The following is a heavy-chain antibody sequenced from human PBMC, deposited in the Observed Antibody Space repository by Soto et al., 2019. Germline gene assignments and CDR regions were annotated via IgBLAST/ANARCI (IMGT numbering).Heavy chain of an antibody. J-gene: IGHJ4*02. D-gene: IGHD6-19*01. CDR1: GGSITTNW. CDR2: IYHSGTT. V-gene: IGHV4-4*02. CDR3: ARHIAVPRTRGFDY. Sequence: QADLQESGPGLVKHSGTLSRTCAVSGGSITTNWWSWVRQPPGKGLEWIGEIYHSGTTNYNPSLRGRVTISVDKSNNHFSLNLNSVTAADSAIYYCARHIAVPRTRGFDYWGQGKLVTVSS.